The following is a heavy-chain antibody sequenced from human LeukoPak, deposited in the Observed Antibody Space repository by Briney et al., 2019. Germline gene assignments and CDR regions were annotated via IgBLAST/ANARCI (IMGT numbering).Heavy chain of an antibody. CDR1: GFNFRRYN. CDR2: FAWDESAI. J-gene: IGHJ4*02. V-gene: IGHV3-7*01. Sequence: PGESLRLSCITSGFNFRRYNMAWVRQAPGKGLEWLATFAWDESAIEYADSVRGRFTISRDNAKNSVHLQMTGLRAEDTAVYFCVTEFWYRFDYWGQGLLVTVSS. D-gene: IGHD3-3*01. CDR3: VTEFWYRFDY.